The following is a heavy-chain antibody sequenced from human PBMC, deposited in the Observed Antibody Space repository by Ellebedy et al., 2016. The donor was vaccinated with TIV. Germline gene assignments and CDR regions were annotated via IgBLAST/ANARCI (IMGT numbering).Heavy chain of an antibody. CDR3: AKRDLVAGAGEC. CDR1: GFTFTNYA. V-gene: IGHV3-23*01. D-gene: IGHD6-19*01. Sequence: GGSLRLXXVASGFTFTNYAMGWVRQAPGKGLEWVSLISGSGGSTYYADSVKGRFTISRDNSKNTLYLLMNSLRADDTAVYCCAKRDLVAGAGECWGQGTLVTVSS. J-gene: IGHJ1*01. CDR2: ISGSGGST.